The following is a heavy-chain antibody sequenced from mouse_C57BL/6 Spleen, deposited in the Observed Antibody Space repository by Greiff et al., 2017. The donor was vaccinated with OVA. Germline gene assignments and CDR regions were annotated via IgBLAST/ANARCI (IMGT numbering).Heavy chain of an antibody. D-gene: IGHD4-1*02. Sequence: EVKLMESEGGLVQPGSSMKLSCTASGFTFSDYYMAWVRQVPEKGLEWVANINYDGSSTYYLDSLKSRFIISRDNAKNILYLQMSSLKSEDTATYYCARDTQLGAFDYWGQGTTLTVSS. CDR3: ARDTQLGAFDY. CDR2: INYDGSST. V-gene: IGHV5-16*01. J-gene: IGHJ2*01. CDR1: GFTFSDYY.